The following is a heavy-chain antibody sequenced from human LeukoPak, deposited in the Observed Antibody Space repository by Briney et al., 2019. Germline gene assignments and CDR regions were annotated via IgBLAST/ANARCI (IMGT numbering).Heavy chain of an antibody. CDR2: INPNSGGT. Sequence: ASVKVSCKASGYSFTGYFIHWVRQAPGQGLEWVGWINPNSGGTNYAQKFQGWVTMTRDTSISTAYMELSRLRSDDTAVYYCARGGFRTRVAMRVFDSGAKGKMFTFFS. CDR3: ARGGFRTRVAMRVFDS. V-gene: IGHV1-2*04. CDR1: GYSFTGYF. D-gene: IGHD5-12*01. J-gene: IGHJ3*02.